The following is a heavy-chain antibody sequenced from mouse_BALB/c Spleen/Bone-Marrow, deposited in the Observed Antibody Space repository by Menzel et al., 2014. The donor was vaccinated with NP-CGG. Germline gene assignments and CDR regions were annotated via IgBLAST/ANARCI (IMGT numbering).Heavy chain of an antibody. CDR3: GRGDY. Sequence: EVMLVESGGGLVQPGESRKLSCAASGFTFSSFAMHWIRQAPEKGLEWVAFISSGSNIIHYADTVKGRFTISRDNPKNTLFLQMTRLRSEDTAMYYCGRGDYWGQGTTLTVSS. CDR1: GFTFSSFA. CDR2: ISSGSNII. V-gene: IGHV5-17*02. J-gene: IGHJ2*01.